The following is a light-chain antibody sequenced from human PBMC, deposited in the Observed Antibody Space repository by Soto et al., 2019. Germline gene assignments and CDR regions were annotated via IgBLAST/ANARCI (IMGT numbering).Light chain of an antibody. CDR3: CSYAGSNYV. V-gene: IGLV2-23*02. CDR1: SSDVGSNNL. CDR2: EVS. J-gene: IGLJ1*01. Sequence: QSALTQPASVSGSPGQSITISCPGTSSDVGSNNLVSWYQQHPGKAPKLMIFEVSKRPSGVSNRFSGSKSGNTASLTISGLQAEDEADYYCCSYAGSNYVFGTGTQLTVL.